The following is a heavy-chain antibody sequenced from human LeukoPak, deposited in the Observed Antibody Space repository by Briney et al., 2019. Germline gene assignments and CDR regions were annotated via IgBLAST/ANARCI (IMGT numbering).Heavy chain of an antibody. CDR2: ISYDGSNK. Sequence: GGSLRLSCAGSGFTFSSYWMTWVRQAPGKGLEWVAVISYDGSNKYYADSVKGRFTISRDNSKNTLYLQMNSLRAEDTAVYYCAKDTRYFDWLLYRSHYYYGMDVWGQGTTVTVSS. CDR1: GFTFSSYW. J-gene: IGHJ6*02. V-gene: IGHV3-30*18. D-gene: IGHD3-9*01. CDR3: AKDTRYFDWLLYRSHYYYGMDV.